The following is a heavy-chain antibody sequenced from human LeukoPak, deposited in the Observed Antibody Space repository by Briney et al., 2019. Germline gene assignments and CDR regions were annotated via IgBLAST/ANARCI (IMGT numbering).Heavy chain of an antibody. J-gene: IGHJ4*02. CDR2: IYYSGST. CDR1: GGSISSSNYF. D-gene: IGHD5-24*01. Sequence: PSETLSLTCTVSGGSISSSNYFWGWIRQPPGKGLEWIGSIYYSGSTYDNPSLKSRVTISVDTSKNLFSPKLSSVTAADTAVYYCARPIHGYNSPFDHWGQGTLVTVSS. V-gene: IGHV4-39*01. CDR3: ARPIHGYNSPFDH.